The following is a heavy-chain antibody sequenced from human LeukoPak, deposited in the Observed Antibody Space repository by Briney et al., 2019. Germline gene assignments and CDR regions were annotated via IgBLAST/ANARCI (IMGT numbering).Heavy chain of an antibody. CDR3: VREQFSHTSNYFDN. CDR2: ISGDAVSS. CDR1: GFMFDDYA. J-gene: IGHJ4*02. Sequence: GESLRLSCAASGFMFDDYAMHWVRQVPGRGLEWVSLISGDAVSSFYTDSVKGRFTISRDNNNSSLSLQMRRLTTEDTAFYYCVREQFSHTSNYFDNWGQGILVTVSS. V-gene: IGHV3-43*02. D-gene: IGHD5-24*01.